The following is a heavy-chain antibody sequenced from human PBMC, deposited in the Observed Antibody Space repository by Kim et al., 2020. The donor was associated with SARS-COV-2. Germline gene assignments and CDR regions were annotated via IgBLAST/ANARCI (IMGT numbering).Heavy chain of an antibody. CDR2: IYYSGST. Sequence: SETLSLTCTVSGGSISSSSYYWGWIRQPPGKGLEWIGSIYYSGSTYYNPSLKSRVTISVDTSKNQFSLKLSSVTAADTAVYYCARAKNWNYVREAFDIWGQGTMVTVSS. CDR1: GGSISSSSYY. D-gene: IGHD1-7*01. V-gene: IGHV4-39*07. J-gene: IGHJ3*02. CDR3: ARAKNWNYVREAFDI.